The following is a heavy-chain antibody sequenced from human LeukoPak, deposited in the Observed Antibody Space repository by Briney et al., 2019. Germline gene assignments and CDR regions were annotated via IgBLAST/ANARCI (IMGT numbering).Heavy chain of an antibody. CDR2: INHSGST. V-gene: IGHV4-39*07. CDR3: ARELYYYDSSGYYWAFDI. Sequence: SETLSLTCTVSGGSISSGSYYWRWVRQPPGTGLEWIGEINHSGSTNYNPSLKSRVTISVDTSKNQFSLKLSSVTAADTAVYYCARELYYYDSSGYYWAFDIWGQGTMVTVSS. CDR1: GGSISSGSYY. J-gene: IGHJ3*02. D-gene: IGHD3-22*01.